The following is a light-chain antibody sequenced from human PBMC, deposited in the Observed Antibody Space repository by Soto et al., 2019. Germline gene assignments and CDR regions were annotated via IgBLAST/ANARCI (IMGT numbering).Light chain of an antibody. J-gene: IGKJ1*01. V-gene: IGKV1-5*03. Sequence: DIQMTQSPSTLSASVGDRVTITCRASQSISTWLAWYQQKPGKAPKLLIYKASSLEGGVPSRFSGSGSGTEFTLIISSLQPDDFATYYCQQYINRWTFGQGTKVEIK. CDR2: KAS. CDR1: QSISTW. CDR3: QQYINRWT.